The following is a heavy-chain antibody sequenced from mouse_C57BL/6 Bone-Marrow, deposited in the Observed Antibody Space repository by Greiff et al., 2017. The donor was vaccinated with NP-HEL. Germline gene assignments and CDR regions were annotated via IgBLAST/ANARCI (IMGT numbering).Heavy chain of an antibody. Sequence: QVQLQQSRPELVKPGASVKISCKASGYAFSSSWMNWVKQRPGKGLEWIGRIYPGDGDTNYNGKFKGKATLTADKSSSTAYMQLSSLTSEDSAVYFCARYGNLGHYFDYWGQGTTLTVSS. D-gene: IGHD2-1*01. CDR1: GYAFSSSW. V-gene: IGHV1-82*01. CDR3: ARYGNLGHYFDY. CDR2: IYPGDGDT. J-gene: IGHJ2*01.